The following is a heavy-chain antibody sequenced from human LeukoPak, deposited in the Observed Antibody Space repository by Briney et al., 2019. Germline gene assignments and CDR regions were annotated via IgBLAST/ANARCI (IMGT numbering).Heavy chain of an antibody. CDR1: GFTFSSYE. J-gene: IGHJ4*02. D-gene: IGHD7-27*01. Sequence: GGSLRLSCAASGFTFSSYEMNWVRQAPGKGLEWVSYISSSGSTKYYADSVKGRFTISRDNAKNSLYLHMNSLRAEDTAVYYCVSRAGSPWGPFDDWGQGTLVTVSS. CDR2: ISSSGSTK. V-gene: IGHV3-48*03. CDR3: VSRAGSPWGPFDD.